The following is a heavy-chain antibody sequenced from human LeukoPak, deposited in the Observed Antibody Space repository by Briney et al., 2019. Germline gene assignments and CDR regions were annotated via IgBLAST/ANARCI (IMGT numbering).Heavy chain of an antibody. D-gene: IGHD3-10*01. CDR2: ISGSGGST. V-gene: IGHV3-23*01. CDR3: AKGGYGSGSYPPNTVY. CDR1: GFTFSSYA. J-gene: IGHJ4*02. Sequence: GSLRLSCAASGFTFSSYAMSWVRQAPGKGLEWVSAISGSGGSTYYADSVKGRFTISRDNSKNTLYLQMNSLRAEDTAVYYCAKGGYGSGSYPPNTVYWGQGTLVTVSS.